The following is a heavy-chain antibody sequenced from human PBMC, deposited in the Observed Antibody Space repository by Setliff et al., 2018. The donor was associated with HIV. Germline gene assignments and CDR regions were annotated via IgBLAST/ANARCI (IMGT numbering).Heavy chain of an antibody. D-gene: IGHD2-2*01. V-gene: IGHV1-46*01. Sequence: ASVKVSCKASGYSFSNYFIHWVRQAPGQGLEWMGMVHPSVGSTSYAQRFQGRVTMTRDTSTGTVYMELSSLRSEDSAVYYCARQGFCSITSCYYSDSWGQGTLVTVSS. CDR1: GYSFSNYF. CDR2: VHPSVGST. J-gene: IGHJ4*02. CDR3: ARQGFCSITSCYYSDS.